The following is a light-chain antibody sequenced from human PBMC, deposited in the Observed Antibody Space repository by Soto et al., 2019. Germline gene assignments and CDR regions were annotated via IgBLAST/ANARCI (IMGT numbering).Light chain of an antibody. V-gene: IGKV3-15*01. J-gene: IGKJ1*01. CDR1: QSVSSN. Sequence: EIVMTQSPATLSVSPGERATLSCRASQSVSSNLAWYQQKPGQAPRLLIYGASTRATGIPARFSGSGSGTEFTLTISSLQSEDFAVYYCQPCNNWPGMFGQGTKVDIK. CDR3: QPCNNWPGM. CDR2: GAS.